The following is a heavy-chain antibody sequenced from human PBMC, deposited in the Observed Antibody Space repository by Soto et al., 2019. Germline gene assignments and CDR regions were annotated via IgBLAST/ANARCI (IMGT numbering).Heavy chain of an antibody. D-gene: IGHD2-2*01. Sequence: PGESRGGSGAGSGFTLSSYDMHWVRQAPGKGLEWVAVIWYDGSNKYYADSVKGRFTISRDNSKNTLYLQMNSLRAEDTAVYYCARDSSPSFIVVVPAAMNYWGQGTLVTVSS. CDR3: ARDSSPSFIVVVPAAMNY. J-gene: IGHJ4*02. V-gene: IGHV3-33*01. CDR1: GFTLSSYD. CDR2: IWYDGSNK.